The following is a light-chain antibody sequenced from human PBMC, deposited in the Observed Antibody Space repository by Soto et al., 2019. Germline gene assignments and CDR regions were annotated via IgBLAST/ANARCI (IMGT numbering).Light chain of an antibody. V-gene: IGLV2-11*01. CDR2: DVS. Sequence: QSVLTQPRSVSGSPGQSVTISCTGTSSDVGGYNYVSWYQQHPGKAPKLMIYDVSKRPSGVPDRFSGSKSGNTASLTISGLQAEDEADYYCRSHAAIFYVFGTGTKVTVL. CDR3: RSHAAIFYV. CDR1: SSDVGGYNY. J-gene: IGLJ1*01.